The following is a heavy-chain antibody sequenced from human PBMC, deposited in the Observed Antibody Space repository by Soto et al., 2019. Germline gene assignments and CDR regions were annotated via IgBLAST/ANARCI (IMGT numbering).Heavy chain of an antibody. V-gene: IGHV1-18*01. CDR1: GYTFTSYG. CDR2: ISAYNGNT. CDR3: ARVVVATITDWFDP. Sequence: VKVSCKASGYTFTSYGISWVRQAPGQGLEWMGWISAYNGNTNYAQKLQGRVTMTTDTSTSTAYMELRSLRSDDTAVYYCARVVVATITDWFDPWGQGTLVTVSS. J-gene: IGHJ5*02. D-gene: IGHD5-12*01.